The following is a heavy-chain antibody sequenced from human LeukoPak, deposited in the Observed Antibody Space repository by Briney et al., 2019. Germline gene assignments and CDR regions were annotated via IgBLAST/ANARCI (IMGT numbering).Heavy chain of an antibody. D-gene: IGHD2-15*01. Sequence: PSETLSLTCTVSGGSISSSSYYWGWIRQPPGKGLEWIGYIYYSGSTNYNPSLKSRVTISVDTSKNQFSLKLSSVTAADTAVYYCARVAPHGLFDPWGQGTLVTVSS. CDR1: GGSISSSSYY. CDR2: IYYSGST. CDR3: ARVAPHGLFDP. V-gene: IGHV4-61*05. J-gene: IGHJ5*02.